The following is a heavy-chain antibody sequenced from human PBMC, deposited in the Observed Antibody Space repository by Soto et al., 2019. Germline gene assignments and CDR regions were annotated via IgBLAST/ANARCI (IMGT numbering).Heavy chain of an antibody. D-gene: IGHD6-13*01. V-gene: IGHV3-48*01. CDR1: GFTFSSYS. Sequence: EVQLVESGGDLVQPGGSLRVSCAASGFTFSSYSMNWVRQAPGKGLEWISYISSGSSNIYYADSVKGRITISRDNAKNSLYRQMNSLRAEDTAVYYCALDAQQVGCFDYWGQGTLVTVSS. J-gene: IGHJ4*02. CDR3: ALDAQQVGCFDY. CDR2: ISSGSSNI.